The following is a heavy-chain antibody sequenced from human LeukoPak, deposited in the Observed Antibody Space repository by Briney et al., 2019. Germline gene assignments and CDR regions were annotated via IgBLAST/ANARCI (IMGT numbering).Heavy chain of an antibody. J-gene: IGHJ4*02. CDR2: ISSSSTSI. CDR1: GFSFSSNS. Sequence: GGSLRLTCAASGFSFSSNSMNWVRQAPGQGLEWVSAISSSSTSIKYADSVRGRFTISRDNAKSSVYLEMNSLRVEDTAVYYCAKVGTGNQYGSGDFDLWGRGSLVTVSS. D-gene: IGHD3-10*01. CDR3: AKVGTGNQYGSGDFDL. V-gene: IGHV3-21*01.